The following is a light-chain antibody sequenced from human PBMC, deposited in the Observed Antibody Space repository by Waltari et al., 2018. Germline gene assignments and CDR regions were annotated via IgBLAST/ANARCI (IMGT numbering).Light chain of an antibody. CDR3: QQYDNLPLT. Sequence: DIQMTQSPSSLSASVGDSVTITCQASQDISNYLNWYQQKPGKAPKVLIYDASSLQTGVPSRFSGSGSGTHFTFTISSLQPEDIATYYCQQYDNLPLTFGQGTRLEIK. CDR1: QDISNY. J-gene: IGKJ5*01. CDR2: DAS. V-gene: IGKV1-33*01.